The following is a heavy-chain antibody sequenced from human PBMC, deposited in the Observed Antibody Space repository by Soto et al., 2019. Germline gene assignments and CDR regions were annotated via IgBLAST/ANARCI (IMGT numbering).Heavy chain of an antibody. CDR2: INKDGSEK. J-gene: IGHJ6*04. CDR1: GFTFTSYW. CDR3: VREIASRL. D-gene: IGHD2-21*01. Sequence: EVQVVESGGGLVQPGGSLRLSCAASGFTFTSYWMTCVRQAPGRGLEWVANINKDGSEKSYVDSVKGRFTISRDNAKSSLYLQMNSLRADDTVVYYCVREIASRLWGKGTTVIVSS. V-gene: IGHV3-7*01.